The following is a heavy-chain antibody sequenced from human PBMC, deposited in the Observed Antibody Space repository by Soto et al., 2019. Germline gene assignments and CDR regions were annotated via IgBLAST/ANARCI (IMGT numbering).Heavy chain of an antibody. Sequence: QVQLQESGPGLVKPSETLSLTCTVSGGSISSDYWTWIRQPPGERLEWIGYIYYNGNTNYNSSLKSRVTISIDTSKNQFSLKLNSVTAADTAVYFCARLAYTSGLTFEYWGRGTLVTVSS. CDR2: IYYNGNT. V-gene: IGHV4-59*01. CDR3: ARLAYTSGLTFEY. D-gene: IGHD5-18*01. CDR1: GGSISSDY. J-gene: IGHJ4*02.